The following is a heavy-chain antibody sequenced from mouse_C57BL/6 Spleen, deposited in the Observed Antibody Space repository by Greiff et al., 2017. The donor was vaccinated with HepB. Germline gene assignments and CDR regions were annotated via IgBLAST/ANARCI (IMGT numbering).Heavy chain of an antibody. Sequence: DVKLVESGGGLVQPGGSLSLTCAASGFTFTDYYISWVRQPPGKALEWLGFIRNKANGYTTEYSASVKGRFTISWNNCQSILYLQMNAMMTRDSATDYCARCGGSYWYFDVWGTGTTLTVSS. J-gene: IGHJ1*03. CDR1: GFTFTDYY. D-gene: IGHD1-1*02. CDR2: IRNKANGYTT. CDR3: ARCGGSYWYFDV. V-gene: IGHV7-3*01.